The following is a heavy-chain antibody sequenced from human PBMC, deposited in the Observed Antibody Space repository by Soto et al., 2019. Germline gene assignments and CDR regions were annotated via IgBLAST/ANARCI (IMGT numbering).Heavy chain of an antibody. V-gene: IGHV1-69*12. CDR1: GGTFSSYA. Sequence: QVQLVQSGAEVKKPGSSVKVSCKASGGTFSSYAISWVRQAPGQGLEWMGGIIPIFGTANYAQKFQGRVTITADESTSTAYMELSSLRSEDTAVYYCADVLVPAAMGAARPGNYYGMDVWGQGTTVTVSS. CDR2: IIPIFGTA. J-gene: IGHJ6*02. D-gene: IGHD2-2*01. CDR3: ADVLVPAAMGAARPGNYYGMDV.